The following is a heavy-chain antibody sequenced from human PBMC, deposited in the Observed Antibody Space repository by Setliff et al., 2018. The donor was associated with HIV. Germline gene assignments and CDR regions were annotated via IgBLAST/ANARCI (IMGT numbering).Heavy chain of an antibody. CDR1: GYPFNNFG. CDR3: ARDRMGRGYSGFDF. V-gene: IGHV1-18*01. D-gene: IGHD3-22*01. CDR2: INVYNGDT. Sequence: ASVKVSCKASGYPFNNFGISWVRQAPGQGLEWMAWINVYNGDTNFAQRFQGRVTMTRDTSTGTAYMELRSLRSDDTAVYYCARDRMGRGYSGFDFWGQGTLVTVSS. J-gene: IGHJ4*02.